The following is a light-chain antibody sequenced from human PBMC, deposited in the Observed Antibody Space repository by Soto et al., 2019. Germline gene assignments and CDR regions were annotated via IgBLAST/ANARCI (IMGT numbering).Light chain of an antibody. CDR1: SSDIWTYNY. Sequence: QSVLTQPPSASGAPGQSVTISCTGTSSDIWTYNYVSLYQRHPGKAPKVLIYEVTKRPSGVPDRFSGSKSGNTASLTVSGLQAEDEADYYCSSYAGRNPSVFGTGTKVTVL. CDR2: EVT. V-gene: IGLV2-8*01. J-gene: IGLJ1*01. CDR3: SSYAGRNPSV.